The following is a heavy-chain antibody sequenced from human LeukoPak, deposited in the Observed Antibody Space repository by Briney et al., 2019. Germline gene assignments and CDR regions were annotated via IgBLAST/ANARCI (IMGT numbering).Heavy chain of an antibody. J-gene: IGHJ3*01. V-gene: IGHV3-23*01. Sequence: QPGGSLRLSCAASGFTFSNYAMTWVRQAPGKGLEWVSVIGRTGDIFYADSVKGRFTISRDNSKNTLYLQMSSLRAEDTAVYYCAKYQLLNNNYWRDAFDFWGQGTMVTVSS. CDR2: IGRTGDI. CDR1: GFTFSNYA. CDR3: AKYQLLNNNYWRDAFDF. D-gene: IGHD1-1*01.